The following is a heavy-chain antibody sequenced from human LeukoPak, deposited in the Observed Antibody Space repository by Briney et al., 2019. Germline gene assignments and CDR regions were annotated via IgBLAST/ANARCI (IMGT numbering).Heavy chain of an antibody. CDR3: ARPYSSSSHYYGMDV. D-gene: IGHD6-6*01. Sequence: GGSLRLSCAASGLTFSSYAMRWVRQAPGKGLEWVSTISGSGASTYYADSVKGRYTISRDNSKNTLYLQMNSLSAEDTAVYYCARPYSSSSHYYGMDVWGQGTTVTVSS. J-gene: IGHJ6*02. CDR1: GLTFSSYA. V-gene: IGHV3-23*01. CDR2: ISGSGAST.